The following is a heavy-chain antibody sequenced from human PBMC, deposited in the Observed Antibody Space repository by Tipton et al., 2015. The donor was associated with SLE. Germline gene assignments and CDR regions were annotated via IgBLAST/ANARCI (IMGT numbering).Heavy chain of an antibody. D-gene: IGHD2-21*02. CDR3: ARGLVTWRGAIVGVDV. J-gene: IGHJ6*02. CDR2: IYTGGFT. V-gene: IGHV4-61*02. Sequence: TLSLTCTVSGASVNSHDYYWNWIRQPAGKGLEWIGRIYTGGFTYYNPSLESRVTISMDTSKNQFSLKLTSVTAADTAVYYCARGLVTWRGAIVGVDVWGQGTTVNVSS. CDR1: GASVNSHDYY.